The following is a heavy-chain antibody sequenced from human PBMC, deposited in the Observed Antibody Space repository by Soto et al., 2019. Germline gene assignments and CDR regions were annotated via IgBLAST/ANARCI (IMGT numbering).Heavy chain of an antibody. Sequence: SETLSLTCTVSGDSISSSNYHWGWIRQAPGKGLEWIGSIYYSGSTYYNPSLKSRVTISVDTSKNQFSLKLSSVTAADTAVYYCARAPRGKYGYPPYFDDWGEGTLVTVSS. CDR3: ARAPRGKYGYPPYFDD. J-gene: IGHJ4*02. V-gene: IGHV4-39*07. D-gene: IGHD3-16*01. CDR1: GDSISSSNYH. CDR2: IYYSGST.